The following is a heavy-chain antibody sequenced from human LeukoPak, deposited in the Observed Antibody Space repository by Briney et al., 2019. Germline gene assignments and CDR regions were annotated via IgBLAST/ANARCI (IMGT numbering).Heavy chain of an antibody. CDR2: ISAYNGNT. Sequence: ASVKVSCKASGGTFSSYSISWVRQAPGQGLEWMGWISAYNGNTRSAQKFQGRVTMTTDTSTSTAYMELRSLRFDDTAVFYCVRDLGVDTSMIFFDFWGQGTLVTVSS. CDR1: GGTFSSYS. CDR3: VRDLGVDTSMIFFDF. J-gene: IGHJ4*02. V-gene: IGHV1-18*01. D-gene: IGHD3/OR15-3a*01.